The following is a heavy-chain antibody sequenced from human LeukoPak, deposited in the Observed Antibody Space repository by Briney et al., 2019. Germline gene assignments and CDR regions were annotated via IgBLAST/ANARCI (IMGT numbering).Heavy chain of an antibody. Sequence: GASVKVSCKASGYTFTSYGISWVRQAPGQGLERMGWISGYNGNTNYAQKLQGRVTMTTDTSTSTAYMELRSLRSDDTAVYYCARGDAYCSGGSCHSGNFDQWGQGTLVTVSS. D-gene: IGHD2-15*01. V-gene: IGHV1-18*04. CDR2: ISGYNGNT. CDR3: ARGDAYCSGGSCHSGNFDQ. J-gene: IGHJ5*02. CDR1: GYTFTSYG.